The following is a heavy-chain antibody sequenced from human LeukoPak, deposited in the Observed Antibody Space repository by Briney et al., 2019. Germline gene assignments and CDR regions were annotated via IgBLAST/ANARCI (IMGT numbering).Heavy chain of an antibody. CDR1: GFTLSDHY. CDR2: SRDKTYGYTT. V-gene: IGHV3-72*01. D-gene: IGHD4-17*01. CDR3: VGSPTTVSIPA. Sequence: GGSLRLSCAASGFTLSDHYMDWFRQAPGRGLEWVGRSRDKTYGYTTDYAATVRGRFSISRDDSKRSLYLQMNSLKTDDTAVYYCVGSPTTVSIPAWGQGTLVTVSS. J-gene: IGHJ5*02.